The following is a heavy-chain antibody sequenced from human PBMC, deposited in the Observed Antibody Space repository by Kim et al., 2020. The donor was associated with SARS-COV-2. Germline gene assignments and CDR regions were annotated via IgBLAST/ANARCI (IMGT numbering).Heavy chain of an antibody. CDR1: GFTFSSYA. CDR3: ATDSGYDHDY. CDR2: ISYDGSNK. J-gene: IGHJ4*02. V-gene: IGHV3-30*04. D-gene: IGHD5-12*01. Sequence: GGSLRLSCAASGFTFSSYAMHWVRQAPGKGLEWVAVISYDGSNKYYVDSVKGRFTISRDNSKNTLYLQMNSLRAEDTAVYYCATDSGYDHDYWGQGTLVTVSS.